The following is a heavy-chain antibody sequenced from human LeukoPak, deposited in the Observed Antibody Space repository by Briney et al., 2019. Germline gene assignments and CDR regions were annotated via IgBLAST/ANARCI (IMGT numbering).Heavy chain of an antibody. CDR1: GFTFITYW. V-gene: IGHV4-39*01. CDR3: ARAGVVVPAAPYYYYYMDV. D-gene: IGHD2-2*01. Sequence: GSLRLSCTASGFTFITYWMSWVRQPPGKGLEWIGSIYYSGSTYYNPSLKSRVTISVDTSKNQFSLKLSSVTAADTAVYYCARAGVVVPAAPYYYYYMDVWGKGTTVTVSS. J-gene: IGHJ6*03. CDR2: IYYSGST.